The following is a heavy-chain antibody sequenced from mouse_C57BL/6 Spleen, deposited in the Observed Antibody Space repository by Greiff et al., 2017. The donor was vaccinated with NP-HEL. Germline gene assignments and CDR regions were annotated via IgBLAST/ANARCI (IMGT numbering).Heavy chain of an antibody. J-gene: IGHJ4*01. CDR2: ISSGSSTI. CDR3: ARRYDSYYAMDY. V-gene: IGHV5-17*01. D-gene: IGHD2-4*01. Sequence: EVQVVESGAGLVKPGGSVKLSCAASGFTFSDYGMHWVRQAPEKGLEWVAYISSGSSTIYYADKVKGRVTMSVDNSYSTLYLQMTSLTSEDTAMYYCARRYDSYYAMDYWGQGTSVTVSS. CDR1: GFTFSDYG.